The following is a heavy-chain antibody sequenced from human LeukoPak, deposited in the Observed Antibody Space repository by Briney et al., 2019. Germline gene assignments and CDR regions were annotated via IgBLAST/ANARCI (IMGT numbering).Heavy chain of an antibody. V-gene: IGHV3-15*01. CDR3: TSRTTVVTPIRDY. CDR1: GFTFSNAW. J-gene: IGHJ4*02. D-gene: IGHD4-23*01. CDR2: IKSKTDGGTT. Sequence: PGGSLRLSCAASGFTFSNAWMSWVRQAPGKGLEWVGRIKSKTDGGTTDYAAPVKGRFTISRDDSKNTLYLQMNSLKTEDTAVYYCTSRTTVVTPIRDYWGQGTLVTVSS.